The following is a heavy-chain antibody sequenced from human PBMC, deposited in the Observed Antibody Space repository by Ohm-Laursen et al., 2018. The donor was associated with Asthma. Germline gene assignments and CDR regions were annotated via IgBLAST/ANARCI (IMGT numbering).Heavy chain of an antibody. CDR3: AKDVLGFVAAAQD. V-gene: IGHV3-30-3*01. Sequence: SLRLSCSAPGFNFTSSAMHWVRQAPGKGLEWVAVGGSYYDGGLKYYADSVNGRFTVSRDDSKNTLYLQMNSLRAEDTAIYYCAKDVLGFVAAAQDWGQGTLVTVSS. CDR1: GFNFTSSA. CDR2: GGSYYDGGLK. D-gene: IGHD6-13*01. J-gene: IGHJ4*02.